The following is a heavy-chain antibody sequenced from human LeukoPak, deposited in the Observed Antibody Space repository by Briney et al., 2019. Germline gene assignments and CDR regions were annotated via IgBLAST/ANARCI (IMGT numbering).Heavy chain of an antibody. CDR1: GGSISSYY. J-gene: IGHJ4*02. CDR3: ARDPYYYDSSGYFSVNYFDY. CDR2: IYTSGST. V-gene: IGHV4-4*07. D-gene: IGHD3-22*01. Sequence: SETLSLTCTVSGGSISSYYWSWIRQPAGKGLEWIGRIYTSGSTNYNPSLKSRVTMSVDTSKNQFSLKLSSVTAADTAVYYCARDPYYYDSSGYFSVNYFDYWGQGTLVTVSS.